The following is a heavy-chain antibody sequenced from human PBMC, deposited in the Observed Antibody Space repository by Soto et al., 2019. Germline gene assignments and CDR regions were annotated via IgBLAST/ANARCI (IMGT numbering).Heavy chain of an antibody. Sequence: EVQLVQSGGGLVQPGGSLRLSCAASGFTFTNYGINWVRQAPGKGLEWVSYISGDSSTKNYAVSVKGRFTISRDIAWNSVYLQMNRLRDEDTAVYYCARGGAARPDYWGQGTLVIVSS. D-gene: IGHD6-6*01. CDR2: ISGDSSTK. J-gene: IGHJ4*02. CDR1: GFTFTNYG. V-gene: IGHV3-48*02. CDR3: ARGGAARPDY.